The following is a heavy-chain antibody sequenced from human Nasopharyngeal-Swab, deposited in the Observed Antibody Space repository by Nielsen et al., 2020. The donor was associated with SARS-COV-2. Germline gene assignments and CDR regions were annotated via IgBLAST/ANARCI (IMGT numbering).Heavy chain of an antibody. D-gene: IGHD6-19*01. Sequence: GGSLRLSCAASGFNFTNAWMSWVRQARGKGLEWVGRTKSRSDGGTIDYAAPVKGRFTISRDDSKKTLYLQMNSLKTEDTALYYCTTEFGSGWYDYWGQGTLVTVSS. CDR3: TTEFGSGWYDY. CDR2: TKSRSDGGTI. CDR1: GFNFTNAW. V-gene: IGHV3-15*01. J-gene: IGHJ4*02.